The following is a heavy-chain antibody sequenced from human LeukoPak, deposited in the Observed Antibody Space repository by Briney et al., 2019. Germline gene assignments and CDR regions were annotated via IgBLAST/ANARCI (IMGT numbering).Heavy chain of an antibody. Sequence: PGGSLRLSCAASGFTFSDYSMNWVRQAPGKGLEWVSSISRRSRHVYYAGSVKGRFTISRDDARNSLYLQMYSLRAEDMAVYFCVRDLLGSGSTTAYLYHWGQGTLVTVSS. CDR3: VRDLLGSGSTTAYLYH. D-gene: IGHD3-10*01. V-gene: IGHV3-21*01. CDR1: GFTFSDYS. CDR2: ISRRSRHV. J-gene: IGHJ1*01.